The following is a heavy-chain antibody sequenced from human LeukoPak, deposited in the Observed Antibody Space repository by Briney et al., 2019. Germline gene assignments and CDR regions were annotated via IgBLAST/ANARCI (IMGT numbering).Heavy chain of an antibody. Sequence: GGSLRLSCAASGFTFRNSYMSWVRQAPGKGLEWVAYMNHDGSDQSHVDSVRGRFTISRDNAKNSLYLQMNSLRVEDTAVYYCARASVYCSSSTCRSNFDSWGQGTLVTVSS. CDR3: ARASVYCSSSTCRSNFDS. CDR2: MNHDGSDQ. J-gene: IGHJ4*02. V-gene: IGHV3-7*01. D-gene: IGHD2-2*01. CDR1: GFTFRNSY.